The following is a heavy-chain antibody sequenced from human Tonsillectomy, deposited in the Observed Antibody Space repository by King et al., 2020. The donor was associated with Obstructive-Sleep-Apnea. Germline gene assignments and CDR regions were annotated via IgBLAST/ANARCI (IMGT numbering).Heavy chain of an antibody. D-gene: IGHD3-22*01. Sequence: QLQESGSGLVKPSQTLSLTCGVSGGSITTGGYSWSWIRQPPGKGLEWIGYISHSGTPYYIPSLKGRVTFSLDRSKNQFSLELSSLTAADTAVYYCARADYYDGRFFDYWGQGTLVTVSS. CDR1: GGSITTGGYS. J-gene: IGHJ4*02. CDR3: ARADYYDGRFFDY. CDR2: ISHSGTP. V-gene: IGHV4-30-2*01.